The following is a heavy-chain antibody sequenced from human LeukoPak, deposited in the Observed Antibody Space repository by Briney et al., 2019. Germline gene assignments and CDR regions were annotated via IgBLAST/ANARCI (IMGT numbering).Heavy chain of an antibody. J-gene: IGHJ3*02. Sequence: GESLKISCKGSGYSFTSYWIGWVRQMPGKGLEWMGIIYPGDSDTRYSPSFQGQVTISADKSISTAYLQWSSLKASDTATYYCARQPTPRNDYYDSSGYLGDAFDIWGQGTMVTVSS. V-gene: IGHV5-51*01. CDR3: ARQPTPRNDYYDSSGYLGDAFDI. CDR2: IYPGDSDT. CDR1: GYSFTSYW. D-gene: IGHD3-22*01.